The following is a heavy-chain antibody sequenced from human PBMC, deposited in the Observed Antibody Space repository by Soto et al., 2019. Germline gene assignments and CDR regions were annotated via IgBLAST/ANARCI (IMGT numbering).Heavy chain of an antibody. J-gene: IGHJ4*02. CDR2: INHSGST. CDR1: GGSFGGYY. V-gene: IGHV4-34*01. CDR3: ARGKGSGYDQVSSRIDY. D-gene: IGHD5-12*01. Sequence: SETLSLTCAAYGGSFGGYYGGGIGQPPGKGLEWIGEINHSGSTNYNPSLKSRVTISVDTSKNQFSLKLSSVTAADTAVYYCARGKGSGYDQVSSRIDYWGQGTLVTVSS.